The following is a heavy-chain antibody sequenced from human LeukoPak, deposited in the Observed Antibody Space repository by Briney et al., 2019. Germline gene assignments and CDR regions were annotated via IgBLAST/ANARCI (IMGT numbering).Heavy chain of an antibody. J-gene: IGHJ4*02. CDR3: AREGPDYYDSSGYSAY. CDR1: GGSFSGYY. V-gene: IGHV4-34*01. Sequence: SETLSLTCAVYGGSFSGYYWSWIRQPPGKGLGWIGEINHSGSTNYNPSLKSRVTISVDTSKNQFSLKLSSVTAADTAVYYCAREGPDYYDSSGYSAYWGQGTLVTVSS. CDR2: INHSGST. D-gene: IGHD3-22*01.